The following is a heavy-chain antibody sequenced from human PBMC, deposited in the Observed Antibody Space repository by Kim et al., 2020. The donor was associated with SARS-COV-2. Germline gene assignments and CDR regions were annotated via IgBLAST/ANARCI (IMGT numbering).Heavy chain of an antibody. CDR1: GGSFSDYY. J-gene: IGHJ6*02. CDR3: VRGRSLWEGPAVDRDV. D-gene: IGHD3-16*01. CDR2: VVRSGST. Sequence: SETLSLTCAVSGGSFSDYYWHWIRQSPGKGLEWIGVVVRSGSTNYNPSPKSRVTISVDTSKNQVSLTLTSVTAADTAVYYCVRGRSLWEGPAVDRDVWGRGTTVPVSS. V-gene: IGHV4-34*12.